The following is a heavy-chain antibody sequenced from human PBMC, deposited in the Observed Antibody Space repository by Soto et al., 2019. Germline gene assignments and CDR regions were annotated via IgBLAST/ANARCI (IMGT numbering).Heavy chain of an antibody. V-gene: IGHV3-9*01. CDR3: AKDYSGSGTYYAFDF. J-gene: IGHJ4*02. CDR2: LSWNSGSI. CDR1: GFTFDDYA. Sequence: QVGGSLRLSCAASGFTFDDYAMHWVRQTPGKGLEWVSGLSWNSGSIGYADSVKGRFTISRDNAKNCVYLQMNSLRAEDTALYYCAKDYSGSGTYYAFDFWGQGTPVTVSS. D-gene: IGHD3-10*01.